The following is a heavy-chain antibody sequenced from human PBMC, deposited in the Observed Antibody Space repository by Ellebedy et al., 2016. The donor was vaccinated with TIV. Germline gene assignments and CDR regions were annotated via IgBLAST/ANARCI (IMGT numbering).Heavy chain of an antibody. CDR3: GRAGWDADGENQRGIDQ. CDR2: TRDKSRGHST. D-gene: IGHD3-10*01. Sequence: GGSLRLXCAASGFILSDYYMEWARQAPGKGLEWVGRTRDKSRGHSTEYAASVKGRFTISRDASRNLLFLQMNSLETEDTAVYYCGRAGWDADGENQRGIDQWGQGALVIVSS. V-gene: IGHV3-72*01. CDR1: GFILSDYY. J-gene: IGHJ4*02.